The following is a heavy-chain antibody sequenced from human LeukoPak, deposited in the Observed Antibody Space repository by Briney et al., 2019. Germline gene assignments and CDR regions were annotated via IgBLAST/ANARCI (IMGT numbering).Heavy chain of an antibody. CDR3: AANSGYALY. D-gene: IGHD5-12*01. CDR2: ISSNGGST. CDR1: GFTFSSYA. J-gene: IGHJ4*02. Sequence: GGSLRLSCAASGFTFSSYAMHWVRQAPGKGLEYVSAISSNGGSTYYANSVKGRFTISRDNSKNPLYLQMGSLRAEDMAVYYCAANSGYALYWGQGTLVTVSS. V-gene: IGHV3-64*01.